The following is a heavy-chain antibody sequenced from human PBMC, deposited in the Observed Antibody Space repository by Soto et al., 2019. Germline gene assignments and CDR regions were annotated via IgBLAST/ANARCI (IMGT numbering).Heavy chain of an antibody. CDR3: ARDPGVRGGGWFDP. D-gene: IGHD3-10*01. Sequence: EVQLVESGGGLVKPGGSLRLSCAASGFTFSSYSMNWVRQAPGKGLEWVSSISSSSSYIYYADSVKGRFTISRDNAKNSPYLQMNGRRAQETAVYYWARDPGVRGGGWFDPWGQGNRVTGSS. J-gene: IGHJ5*02. V-gene: IGHV3-21*01. CDR1: GFTFSSYS. CDR2: ISSSSSYI.